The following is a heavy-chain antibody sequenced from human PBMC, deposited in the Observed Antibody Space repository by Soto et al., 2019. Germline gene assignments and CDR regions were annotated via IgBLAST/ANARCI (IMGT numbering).Heavy chain of an antibody. CDR1: GDSVSNYY. D-gene: IGHD3-3*02. Sequence: QVQLQESGPGLVKPSETLSLTCSVSGDSVSNYYWSWIRQSPGKGLEWIGYIIYSGTSNYNPSLTSRINMSIDMSKTQFSLKLTSVTAADTAVYYCARATSSHDSKSHFFFDPWGQGTLVIVSS. V-gene: IGHV4-59*02. J-gene: IGHJ5*02. CDR3: ARATSSHDSKSHFFFDP. CDR2: IIYSGTS.